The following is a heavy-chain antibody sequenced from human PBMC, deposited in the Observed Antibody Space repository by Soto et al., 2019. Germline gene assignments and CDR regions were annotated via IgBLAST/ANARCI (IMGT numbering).Heavy chain of an antibody. D-gene: IGHD3-22*01. CDR3: AAHPGDSSGSLDYFDY. CDR1: GFTFSSHS. Sequence: EVQLVESGGGLVKPGGSLRLSCAASGFTFSSHSMNWVRQAPGKGLEWVSSISSSSTYIYYADSVKGRFTISRDNAKNSLYLQMNSPRAEDTAVYDCAAHPGDSSGSLDYFDYWGQRTLVTVSS. J-gene: IGHJ4*02. CDR2: ISSSSTYI. V-gene: IGHV3-21*01.